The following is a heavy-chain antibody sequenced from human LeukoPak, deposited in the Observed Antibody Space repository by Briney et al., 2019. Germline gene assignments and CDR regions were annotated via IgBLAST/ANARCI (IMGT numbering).Heavy chain of an antibody. V-gene: IGHV1-18*01. Sequence: GASVKVSCKASVYIFTTYGICWVRQAPGQGLEWRGWISAYNGNTNYAQRLQGRVTMTTDTSTGTAYMELRSLRSDDTAVYYCARVWGAAPGILTGYFDLWGRGTLVAVSS. CDR1: VYIFTTYG. CDR3: ARVWGAAPGILTGYFDL. CDR2: ISAYNGNT. J-gene: IGHJ2*01. D-gene: IGHD6-13*01.